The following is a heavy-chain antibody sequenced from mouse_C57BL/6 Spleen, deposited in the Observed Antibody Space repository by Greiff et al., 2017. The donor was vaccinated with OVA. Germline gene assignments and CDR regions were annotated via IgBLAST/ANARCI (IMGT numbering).Heavy chain of an antibody. J-gene: IGHJ3*01. CDR2: INPNNGGT. D-gene: IGHD3-2*02. CDR3: ARLGSSGYGAWFAY. V-gene: IGHV1-18*01. Sequence: EVQLVESGPELVKPGASVKIPCKASGYTFTDYNMDWVKQSHGKSLEWIGDINPNNGGTIYNQKFKGKATLTVDKSSSTAYMELRSLTSEDTAVYYCARLGSSGYGAWFAYWGQGTLVTVSA. CDR1: GYTFTDYN.